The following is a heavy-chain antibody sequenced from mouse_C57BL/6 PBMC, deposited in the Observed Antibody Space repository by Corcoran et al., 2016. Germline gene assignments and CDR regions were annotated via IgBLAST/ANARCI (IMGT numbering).Heavy chain of an antibody. CDR3: ARGRDYDDGVYFDY. D-gene: IGHD2-4*01. CDR1: GYAFSSYW. Sequence: QVQLQQSGAELVKPGASVKISCKASGYAFSSYWMNWVKQRPGKGLEWIGQIYPGDGDTNYNGKFKGKATLTADKSSSTAYMQLSSLTSEDSAVYFCARGRDYDDGVYFDYWGQGTTLTVSS. J-gene: IGHJ2*01. V-gene: IGHV1-80*01. CDR2: IYPGDGDT.